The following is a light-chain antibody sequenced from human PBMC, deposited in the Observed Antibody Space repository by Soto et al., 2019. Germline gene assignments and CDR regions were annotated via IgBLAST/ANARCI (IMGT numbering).Light chain of an antibody. J-gene: IGKJ1*01. CDR2: GAS. Sequence: EIVLTQSPATLSLSPVERATLSCSASQNVANYLAWYQQKPGQAPRLLIYGASNRATGIPDRFSGSGSGTDFTLTISRLEPEDFAVYYCQQYGSSGTCGQGTKVDTK. CDR1: QNVANY. V-gene: IGKV3-20*01. CDR3: QQYGSSGT.